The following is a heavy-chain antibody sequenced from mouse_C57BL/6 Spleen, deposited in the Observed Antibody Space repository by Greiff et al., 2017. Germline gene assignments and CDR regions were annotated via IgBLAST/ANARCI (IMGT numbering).Heavy chain of an antibody. Sequence: EVQLVESGGGLVKPGGSLKLSCAASGFTFSSYAMSWVRQTPEKRLEWVATISDGGSYTYYPDNVKGRFTISRDNAKNNLYLQMSHLKSEDTAMYYCARDRGQGYYDYDGGAYWGQGTLVTVSA. CDR2: ISDGGSYT. J-gene: IGHJ3*01. CDR3: ARDRGQGYYDYDGGAY. CDR1: GFTFSSYA. V-gene: IGHV5-4*01. D-gene: IGHD2-4*01.